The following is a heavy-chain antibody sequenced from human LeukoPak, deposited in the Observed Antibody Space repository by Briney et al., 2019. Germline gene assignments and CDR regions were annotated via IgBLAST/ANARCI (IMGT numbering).Heavy chain of an antibody. V-gene: IGHV3-20*04. D-gene: IGHD3-22*01. CDR2: INWNGGST. J-gene: IGHJ4*02. CDR3: ARGSGFADTYYYDSSGYYLSDY. CDR1: GFTFDDYG. Sequence: GGSLRLSCAASGFTFDDYGMSWVRQAPGKGLEWVSGINWNGGSTGYADSVKGRFTISRDNAKNSLYLQMNSLRAEDTALYYCARGSGFADTYYYDSSGYYLSDYWGQGTLVTASS.